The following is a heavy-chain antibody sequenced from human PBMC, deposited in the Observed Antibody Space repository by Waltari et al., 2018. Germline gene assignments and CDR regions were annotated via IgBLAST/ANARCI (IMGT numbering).Heavy chain of an antibody. D-gene: IGHD3-22*01. J-gene: IGHJ4*02. CDR3: ARYVTMIVVE. CDR1: GGSISSSSYY. CDR2: IYYSGST. Sequence: QLQLQESGPGLVKPSETLSLTCTVSGGSISSSSYYWCWIRQPPGKGLEWIGSIYYSGSTYYNPPLKSRVTISVDTSKNQFSLKLSSVTAADTAVYYCARYVTMIVVEWGQGTLVTVSS. V-gene: IGHV4-39*01.